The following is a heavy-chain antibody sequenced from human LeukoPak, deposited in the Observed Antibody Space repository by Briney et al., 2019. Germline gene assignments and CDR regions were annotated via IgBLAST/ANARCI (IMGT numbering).Heavy chain of an antibody. J-gene: IGHJ4*02. CDR2: IIPILGIA. V-gene: IGHV1-69*04. CDR1: GGTFSSYA. Sequence: ASVKVSCKASGGTFSSYAISWVRQAPGQGLEWMGRIIPILGIANYAQKFQGRVTTTADKSTSTAYMELSSLRSEDTTVYYCARVDYYGSGSYDYWGQGTLVTVSS. CDR3: ARVDYYGSGSYDY. D-gene: IGHD3-10*01.